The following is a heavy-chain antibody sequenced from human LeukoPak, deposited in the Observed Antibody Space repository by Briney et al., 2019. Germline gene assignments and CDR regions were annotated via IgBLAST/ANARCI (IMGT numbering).Heavy chain of an antibody. CDR3: ARGWSYYDFWSGYFPKARYQYNWFDP. CDR2: MNPNSGNT. D-gene: IGHD3-3*01. Sequence: ASVKVSFKASGYTFTSYDINWVRQATGQGLEWMGWMNPNSGNTGYAQKFQGRVTMTRNTSISTAYMELSSLRSEDTAVYYCARGWSYYDFWSGYFPKARYQYNWFDPWGQGTLVTVSS. CDR1: GYTFTSYD. J-gene: IGHJ5*02. V-gene: IGHV1-8*01.